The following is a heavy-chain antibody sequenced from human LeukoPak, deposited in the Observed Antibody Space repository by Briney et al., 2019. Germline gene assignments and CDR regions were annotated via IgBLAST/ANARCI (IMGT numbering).Heavy chain of an antibody. CDR2: MYYTGST. D-gene: IGHD3-10*01. V-gene: IGHV4-59*12. CDR1: GGSISSDY. Sequence: KPSETLSLTCSVSGGSISSDYWAWIRQPPGKGLDWIGYMYYTGSTNYNPSLKSRVTISLATSKNQFSLKLSSVTAADTAVYYCASAYYYGFGSYYRFGDPFDIWGQGTMVTVSS. J-gene: IGHJ3*02. CDR3: ASAYYYGFGSYYRFGDPFDI.